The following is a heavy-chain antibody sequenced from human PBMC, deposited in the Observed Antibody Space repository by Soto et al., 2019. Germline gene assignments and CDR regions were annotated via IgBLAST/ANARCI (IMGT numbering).Heavy chain of an antibody. Sequence: EVQLVESGGGLVQPGGSLRVSCAASGFTFSSYSINWVRQAPGKGLEWVSYISGSRTIYYADSVKGRFTISRDNATNSLYLQMNSLRDEDTAVYYGARVGLGLFGMDVWGQGTTVTVSS. CDR1: GFTFSSYS. J-gene: IGHJ6*02. CDR3: ARVGLGLFGMDV. CDR2: ISGSRTI. V-gene: IGHV3-48*02. D-gene: IGHD3-16*01.